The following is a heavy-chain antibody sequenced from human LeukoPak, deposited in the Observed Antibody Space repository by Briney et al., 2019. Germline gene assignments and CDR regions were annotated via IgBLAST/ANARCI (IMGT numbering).Heavy chain of an antibody. CDR3: ARDSGDGYNVRPWE. CDR1: VGTFSSDA. CDR2: IIPIFGTA. Sequence: GASVKVSCEASVGTFSSDAISWVRQAPGQGLEWMGGIIPIFGTANYAQKFQGRVTITADESTSTAYMELSSLRSEDTAVYYCARDSGDGYNVRPWEWGQGTLVTVS. J-gene: IGHJ4*02. D-gene: IGHD5-24*01. V-gene: IGHV1-69*13.